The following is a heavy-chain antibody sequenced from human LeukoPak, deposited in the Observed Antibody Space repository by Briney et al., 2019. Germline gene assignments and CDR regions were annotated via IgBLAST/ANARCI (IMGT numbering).Heavy chain of an antibody. CDR1: GFTFSSYA. CDR2: ISGSGGTT. J-gene: IGHJ4*02. CDR3: AKHRYYHASSGYFALNFDY. Sequence: GGSLRLSCAASGFTFSSYAMSWVRQAPGKGLEWVAAISGSGGTTYYASSVKGRFTISRDNSNHPLHLQMNSLRADDTAVYYAAKHRYYHASSGYFALNFDYWGQGTLVTVSS. V-gene: IGHV3-23*01. D-gene: IGHD3-22*01.